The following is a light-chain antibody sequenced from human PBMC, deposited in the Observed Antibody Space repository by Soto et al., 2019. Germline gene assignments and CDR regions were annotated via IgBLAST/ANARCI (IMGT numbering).Light chain of an antibody. CDR1: QGIRNY. CDR2: AAS. V-gene: IGKV1-27*01. CDR3: QQYGSSPLT. J-gene: IGKJ5*01. Sequence: DIQMTQSPSSLPASVGDRVTITCRASQGIRNYLAWYQQKPGKVPKLLIYAASTLQSGVPSRFSGSGSGTDFTLIISRLEPEDFAVYYCQQYGSSPLTFGQGTRLEIK.